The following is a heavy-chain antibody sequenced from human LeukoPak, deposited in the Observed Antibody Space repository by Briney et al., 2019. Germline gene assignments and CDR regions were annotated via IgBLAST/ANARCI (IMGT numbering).Heavy chain of an antibody. V-gene: IGHV3-23*01. D-gene: IGHD3-10*01. CDR1: GFTFSSYA. Sequence: GGSLRLSCAASGFTFSSYAMSWVRQAPGKGLEWVSAMSGSGGSTYYADSVKGRFTISRDNSKNTLYLQMNSLRAEDTAVYYCAKFTMVRGAIDYWGQGTLVTVSS. CDR2: MSGSGGST. CDR3: AKFTMVRGAIDY. J-gene: IGHJ4*02.